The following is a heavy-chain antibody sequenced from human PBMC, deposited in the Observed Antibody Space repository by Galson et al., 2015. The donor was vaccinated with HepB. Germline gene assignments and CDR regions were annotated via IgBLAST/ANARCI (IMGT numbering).Heavy chain of an antibody. Sequence: SLRLSCAASGFTFSGSAMHWVRQASGKGLEWVGRIRSKANSYAPAYAASVRGRFTISRDDSKNTAYLQMNSLKTEDTAVYYCTSRTNGDDDAFDIWGQVTMVTVSS. CDR2: IRSKANSYAP. CDR1: GFTFSGSA. D-gene: IGHD4-17*01. V-gene: IGHV3-73*01. J-gene: IGHJ3*02. CDR3: TSRTNGDDDAFDI.